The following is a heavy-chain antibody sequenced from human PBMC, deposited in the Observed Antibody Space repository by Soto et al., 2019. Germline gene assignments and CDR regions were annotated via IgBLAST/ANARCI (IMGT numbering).Heavy chain of an antibody. D-gene: IGHD2-2*01. CDR2: IKSKTDGGTT. CDR1: GFTFSNAW. CDR3: TTNRAEGVYCSSTSCYAAIDY. J-gene: IGHJ4*02. Sequence: GGSLRLSCAASGFTFSNAWMSWVRQAPGKGLEWVGRIKSKTDGGTTDYAAPVKGRFTISRDDSKNTLYLQMNSLKTEDTAVYYCTTNRAEGVYCSSTSCYAAIDYWGQGTLVTVSS. V-gene: IGHV3-15*01.